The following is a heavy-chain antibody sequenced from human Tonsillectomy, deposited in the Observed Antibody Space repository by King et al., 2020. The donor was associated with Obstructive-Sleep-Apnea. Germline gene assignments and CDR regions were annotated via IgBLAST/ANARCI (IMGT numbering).Heavy chain of an antibody. CDR2: SHHTGST. Sequence: QLQESGPGLVKPSETLSLTCTVSGVSFSSSYWSWIRQTPQKGLEWIGYSHHTGSTSYNPSLKSRVRLSVDPSKNQISLKLTSVTAADTAVYFCLRDRGDWFDPWGQGTLVTVSS. J-gene: IGHJ5*02. V-gene: IGHV4-59*01. CDR3: LRDRGDWFDP. CDR1: GVSFSSSY.